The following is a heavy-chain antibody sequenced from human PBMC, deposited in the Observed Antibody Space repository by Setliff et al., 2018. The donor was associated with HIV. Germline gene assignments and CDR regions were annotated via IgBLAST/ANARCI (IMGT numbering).Heavy chain of an antibody. CDR2: IYYNGGT. CDR3: NIYYYYYMDV. Sequence: SETLSLTCTVSGGSITGYYWSWIRQPPGKGMEWIGYIYYNGGTNYNPSLKSRVTMLVDTSENQFSLKLSSVTAADTAVYYCNIYYYYYMDVWGKGTTVTVSS. J-gene: IGHJ6*03. CDR1: GGSITGYY. V-gene: IGHV4-59*12.